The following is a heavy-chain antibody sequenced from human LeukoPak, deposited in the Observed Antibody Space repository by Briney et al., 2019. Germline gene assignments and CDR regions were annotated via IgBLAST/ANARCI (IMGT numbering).Heavy chain of an antibody. CDR3: ARDSNWNNGGFDY. V-gene: IGHV3-23*01. D-gene: IGHD1/OR15-1a*01. CDR1: GFTFNNAW. J-gene: IGHJ4*02. CDR2: SSGNGDST. Sequence: GGSLRLSCAASGFTFNNAWMSWVRQAPGKGLEWVSTSSGNGDSTYYGDSVKGRFTISRDNVKNTLHLQMSSLRAEDTAIYYCARDSNWNNGGFDYWSQGTLVTVSS.